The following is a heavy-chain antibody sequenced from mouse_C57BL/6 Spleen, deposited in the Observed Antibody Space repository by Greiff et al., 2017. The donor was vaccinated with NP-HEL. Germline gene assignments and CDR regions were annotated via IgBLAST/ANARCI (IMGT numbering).Heavy chain of an antibody. J-gene: IGHJ3*01. Sequence: VQLQQSGPELAKPGASVKISCKASGYTFTDYNMNWVKQSNGKSLEWIGVINPNNGTTSYNQKFKGKATLTADKSSSTAYMQLNSLTSEDSAVYYGARGGITDWFAYWGPGTLVTVSA. V-gene: IGHV1-39*01. CDR1: GYTFTDYN. CDR3: ARGGITDWFAY. CDR2: INPNNGTT. D-gene: IGHD2-4*01.